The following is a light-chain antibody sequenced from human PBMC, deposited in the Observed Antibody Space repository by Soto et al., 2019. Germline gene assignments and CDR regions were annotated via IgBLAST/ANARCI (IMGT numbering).Light chain of an antibody. CDR2: DAS. V-gene: IGKV3-11*01. CDR1: QSVSSY. J-gene: IGKJ1*01. Sequence: EVVMTQSPANLSVSPGERATLSCRASQSVSSYLAWYQQKPGQAPRLLIYDASNRATGIPARFSGSGSGTDFTLTVSSLEPEDFAVYYCQQRSNWPPTFGQGTKVDI. CDR3: QQRSNWPPT.